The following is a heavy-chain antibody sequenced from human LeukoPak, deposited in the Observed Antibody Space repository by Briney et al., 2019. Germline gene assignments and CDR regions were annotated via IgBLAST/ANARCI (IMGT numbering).Heavy chain of an antibody. J-gene: IGHJ1*01. CDR3: VRRSVDGSAEYFLH. D-gene: IGHD6-19*01. V-gene: IGHV3-64D*06. Sequence: GGSLRLSCSASGFSFSGYAMHWVRQAPGKGLQYVSVISGDGGSTEYADSVRGRFTISRDNSKNRLYLQMSSLRTEDTAVYYCVRRSVDGSAEYFLHWSQGTLVTVSS. CDR1: GFSFSGYA. CDR2: ISGDGGST.